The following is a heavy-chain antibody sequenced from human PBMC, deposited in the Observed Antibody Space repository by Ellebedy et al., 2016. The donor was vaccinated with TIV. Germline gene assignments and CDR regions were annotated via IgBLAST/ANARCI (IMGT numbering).Heavy chain of an antibody. Sequence: AASVKVSCKASGYTFTGYYMRWVRQAPGQGLEWMGWINPNSGGTNYAQKFQGWVTMTRDTSISTAYMELSRLRSDDTAFYYCARDRLRITIFGVVMDLYYYYGMDVWGQGTTVTVSS. CDR3: ARDRLRITIFGVVMDLYYYYGMDV. CDR2: INPNSGGT. J-gene: IGHJ6*02. CDR1: GYTFTGYY. D-gene: IGHD3-3*01. V-gene: IGHV1-2*04.